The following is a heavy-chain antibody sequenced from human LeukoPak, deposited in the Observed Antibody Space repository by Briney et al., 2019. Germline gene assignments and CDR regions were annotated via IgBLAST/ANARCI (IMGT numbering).Heavy chain of an antibody. CDR3: TIGAYYYGSDSYLGYYFDY. J-gene: IGHJ4*02. CDR2: LKSKTHDETT. V-gene: IGHV3-15*01. Sequence: GGSLRLSCAASGFTFTNAWMTWVRQAPGKGLEWVGRLKSKTHDETTDYAAPVKGRFTISRDDSKNTVYLQMNSLKTEDTAVYYCTIGAYYYGSDSYLGYYFDYWGQGTLVTVSS. D-gene: IGHD3-10*01. CDR1: GFTFTNAW.